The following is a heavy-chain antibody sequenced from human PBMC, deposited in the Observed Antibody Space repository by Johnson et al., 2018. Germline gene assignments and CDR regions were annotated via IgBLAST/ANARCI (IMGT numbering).Heavy chain of an antibody. CDR1: GFTVSSNY. CDR2: IYSAGNT. V-gene: IGHV3-66*02. Sequence: VQLVESGGGLVQPGGSLRLSCAASGFTVSSNYMSWVRQAPGKGLEWVSVIYSAGNTYYADSVKGRFTISRDNSKNTLYLQMSSLRAEDTAVDYCAREGGSRGWYLDGFDIWGQGTMVTVSS. CDR3: AREGGSRGWYLDGFDI. J-gene: IGHJ3*02. D-gene: IGHD6-19*01.